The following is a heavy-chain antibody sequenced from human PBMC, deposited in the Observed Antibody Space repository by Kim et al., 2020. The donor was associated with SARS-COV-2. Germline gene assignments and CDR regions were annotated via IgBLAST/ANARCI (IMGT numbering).Heavy chain of an antibody. D-gene: IGHD4-17*01. CDR3: ARDSGDYILDFPYYFDY. Sequence: ASVKVSCKASGYTFTSYGISWVRQAPGQGLEWMGWISAYNGNTNYAQKLQGRVTMTTDTSTSTAYMELRSLRSDDTAVYYCARDSGDYILDFPYYFDYWGQGTLVTVSS. CDR1: GYTFTSYG. V-gene: IGHV1-18*01. CDR2: ISAYNGNT. J-gene: IGHJ4*02.